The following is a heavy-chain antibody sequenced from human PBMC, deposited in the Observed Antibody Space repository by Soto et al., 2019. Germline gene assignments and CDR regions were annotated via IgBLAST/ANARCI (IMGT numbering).Heavy chain of an antibody. CDR2: IGTSGKTI. CDR3: ARDPAIYSGKFDYGLDV. CDR1: GFTFSSYE. Sequence: LRLSCAVSGFTFSSYEMNWVRQAPGKGLEWVSYIGTSGKTIYYADSVRGRFTISRDNAKNSLYLQMNSLRAEDTAVYFCARDPAIYSGKFDYGLDVWGRGTTVTVSS. J-gene: IGHJ6*02. D-gene: IGHD4-4*01. V-gene: IGHV3-48*03.